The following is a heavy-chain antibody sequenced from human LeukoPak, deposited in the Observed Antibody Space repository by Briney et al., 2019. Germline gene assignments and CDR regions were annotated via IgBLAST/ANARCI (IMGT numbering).Heavy chain of an antibody. CDR1: GFTFSSYE. J-gene: IGHJ4*02. D-gene: IGHD1-14*01. CDR3: AREDRDGRGFDS. CDR2: ISSISSYI. V-gene: IGHV3-21*05. Sequence: GGPLRLSCVASGFTFSSYEMNWVSQAPARGLEWVSYISSISSYIYYVDSVKGRVTVSRDNAKNPLFLQMGSVRAEDTALYYCAREDRDGRGFDSWGQGTLVTVSS.